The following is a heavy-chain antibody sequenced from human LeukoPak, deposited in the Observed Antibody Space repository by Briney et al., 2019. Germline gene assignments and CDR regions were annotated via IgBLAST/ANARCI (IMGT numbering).Heavy chain of an antibody. CDR1: GFTFSSYA. V-gene: IGHV3-11*01. D-gene: IGHD3-10*01. CDR2: ISNTGSFI. Sequence: GGSLRLSCAASGFTFSSYAMSWLRQAPGKGLEWVSYISNTGSFISYADSVKGRFTISRDNAKNSLYLQMNSLRAEDAAAYYCVRARGAGPGAHFDYWGQGTLVTVSS. CDR3: VRARGAGPGAHFDY. J-gene: IGHJ4*02.